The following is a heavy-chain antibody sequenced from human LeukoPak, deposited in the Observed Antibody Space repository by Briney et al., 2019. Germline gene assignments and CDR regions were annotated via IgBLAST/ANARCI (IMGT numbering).Heavy chain of an antibody. V-gene: IGHV4-59*12. D-gene: IGHD3-10*01. J-gene: IGHJ4*02. CDR1: GASISGYY. Sequence: SETLSLTCTVSGASISGYYWSWIRQPPGKGLEWIGYMHSTGSTNQNPSLKSRVTISVDTSKNQFSLKLSSVTAADTAVYYCARGRVTMVRGLTIDYWGQGTLVTVSS. CDR2: MHSTGST. CDR3: ARGRVTMVRGLTIDY.